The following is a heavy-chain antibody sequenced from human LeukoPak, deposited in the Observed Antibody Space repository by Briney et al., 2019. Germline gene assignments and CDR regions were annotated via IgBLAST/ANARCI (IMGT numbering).Heavy chain of an antibody. D-gene: IGHD1-26*01. CDR3: ARGGVGLAVDY. CDR2: IYSGGST. Sequence: PGGSLRLSCAASGFTASSNYMSWVRQAPGKGLEWVSVIYSGGSTYYADSVKGRFTISRDNSKNTLYLQMNSLRAEDTAVYYCARGGVGLAVDYWGQGTLVTVSS. CDR1: GFTASSNY. V-gene: IGHV3-66*01. J-gene: IGHJ4*02.